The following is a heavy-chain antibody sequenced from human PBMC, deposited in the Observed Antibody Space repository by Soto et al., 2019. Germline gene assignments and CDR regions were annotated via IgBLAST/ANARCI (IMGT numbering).Heavy chain of an antibody. J-gene: IGHJ4*02. CDR2: ISGSGGST. D-gene: IGHD5-18*01. Sequence: WVRQAPGKGLEWVSAISGSGGSTYYADSVKGRFTISRDDSKNTLYLQMNSLRAEDTAVYYCAKGLRFDYWGQGTLVTGSS. CDR3: AKGLRFDY. V-gene: IGHV3-23*01.